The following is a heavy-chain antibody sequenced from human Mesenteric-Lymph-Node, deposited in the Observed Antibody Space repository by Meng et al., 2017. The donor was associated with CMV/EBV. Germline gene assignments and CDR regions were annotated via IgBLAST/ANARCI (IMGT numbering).Heavy chain of an antibody. CDR1: CDSITSGGDY. V-gene: IGHV4-31*02. CDR3: ARGGVGWLQLDY. J-gene: IGHJ4*02. D-gene: IGHD5-24*01. CDR2: IYYSGST. Sequence: VSCDSITSGGDYWSWIRQRPGKGLEWIGYIYYSGSTYYNPSLKSRVTISVDTSKNQFSLKLSSVTAADTAVYYCARGGVGWLQLDYWGQGTLVTVSS.